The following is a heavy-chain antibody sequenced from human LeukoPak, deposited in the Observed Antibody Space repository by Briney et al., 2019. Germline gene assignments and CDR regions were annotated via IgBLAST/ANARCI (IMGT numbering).Heavy chain of an antibody. CDR2: IRYDGSNK. V-gene: IGHV3-30*02. CDR1: GFTFSSYG. CDR3: ARGHCCSPVVTAYRRNWFDP. Sequence: GGSLRLSCAASGFTFSSYGMHWVRQAPGKGLEWVAFIRYDGSNKYYADSVKGRFTISRDNSKNTLYLQMNSLRAEDTAVYYCARGHCCSPVVTAYRRNWFDPWGQGTLVTVSS. J-gene: IGHJ5*02. D-gene: IGHD2-21*02.